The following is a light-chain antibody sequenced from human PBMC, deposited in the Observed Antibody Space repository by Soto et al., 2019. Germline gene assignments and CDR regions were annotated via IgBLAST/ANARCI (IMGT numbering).Light chain of an antibody. CDR1: QSFRNH. J-gene: IGKJ5*01. CDR3: QQYGSSPIT. CDR2: GEF. V-gene: IGKV3-20*01. Sequence: EIVLTQSPASLCLCPGERATLXCRASQSFRNHLVWYQQRPGQAPRLLIYGEFSRAHGSPDRFSGSGSGTDFTRTISRLEPEDYAVYHGQQYGSSPITFGQGTRLEIK.